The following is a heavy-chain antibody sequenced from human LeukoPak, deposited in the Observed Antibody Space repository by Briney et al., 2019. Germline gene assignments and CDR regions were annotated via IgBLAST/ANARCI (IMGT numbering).Heavy chain of an antibody. CDR1: GFTFSSYW. CDR2: IQQHGSEK. V-gene: IGHV3-7*01. Sequence: GGSLRLSCAASGFTFSSYWMSWVRQAPGKGLEWVANIQQHGSEKFYVDSVKGRFTISRDDASNSLYLQMNSLRAEDTAVYYCARQHDYADYWGQGTLVTVSP. J-gene: IGHJ4*02. CDR3: ARQHDYADY. D-gene: IGHD2-21*01.